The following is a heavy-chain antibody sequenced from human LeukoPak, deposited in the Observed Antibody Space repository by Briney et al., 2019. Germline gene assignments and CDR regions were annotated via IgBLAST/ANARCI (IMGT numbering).Heavy chain of an antibody. CDR1: GGSFSGYY. Sequence: SETLSLTCAVYGGSFSGYYWSWIRQPPGKGLEWIGEINHSGSTNYNPSLKSRVTISVDTSKNQFSLKLSSVTAADTAVYYCAGVRWFGEHPFDYWGQGTLVTVSS. J-gene: IGHJ4*02. CDR3: AGVRWFGEHPFDY. V-gene: IGHV4-34*01. CDR2: INHSGST. D-gene: IGHD3-10*01.